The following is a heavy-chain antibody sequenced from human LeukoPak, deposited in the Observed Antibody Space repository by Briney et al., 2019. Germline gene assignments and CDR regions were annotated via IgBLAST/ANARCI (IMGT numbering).Heavy chain of an antibody. Sequence: SETLSLTCTVSGGSISSYYWSWIRQPPGKGVEWIGYIYYSGSTNYNPSLKSRVTISVDTSKNQFSLKLSSVTAADTAVYYCAREIVVPASIPESWFDPWGQGTLVTVSS. J-gene: IGHJ5*02. CDR2: IYYSGST. CDR1: GGSISSYY. CDR3: AREIVVPASIPESWFDP. V-gene: IGHV4-59*01. D-gene: IGHD2-2*02.